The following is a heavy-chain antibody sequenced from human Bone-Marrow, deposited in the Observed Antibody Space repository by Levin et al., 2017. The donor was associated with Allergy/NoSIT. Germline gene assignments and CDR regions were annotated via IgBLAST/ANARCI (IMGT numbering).Heavy chain of an antibody. CDR2: ISYDGGNK. CDR1: GFTFNSYG. J-gene: IGHJ5*02. V-gene: IGHV3-30*18. D-gene: IGHD3-22*01. Sequence: PGGSLRLSCAASGFTFNSYGMHWVRQGPGKGLEWVAGISYDGGNKHYADSMKGRFTISRDNSNNTLYLQMNSARAEDTAVYFCAKSKYYYDITDAFDPWGQGTLVTVSS. CDR3: AKSKYYYDITDAFDP.